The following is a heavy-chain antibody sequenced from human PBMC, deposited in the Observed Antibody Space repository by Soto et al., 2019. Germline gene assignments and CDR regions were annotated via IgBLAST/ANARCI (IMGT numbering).Heavy chain of an antibody. CDR2: INQNGVT. V-gene: IGHV4-34*01. J-gene: IGHJ4*02. CDR1: GGSFSAYY. CDR3: ARHRHGGYDFDD. Sequence: QVQLQQWGAGLLKPSETLSLTCAVYGGSFSAYYWSWIRQPPGKGLEWIGEINQNGVTVYNPSLKSRVIISVDTSKNQFSLKLSSVTAADTAVYYCARHRHGGYDFDDWGQGTLVTVSS. D-gene: IGHD5-12*01.